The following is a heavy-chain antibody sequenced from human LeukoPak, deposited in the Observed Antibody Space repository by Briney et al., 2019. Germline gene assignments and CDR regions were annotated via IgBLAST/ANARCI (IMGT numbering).Heavy chain of an antibody. D-gene: IGHD6-13*01. Sequence: GASVKVSCKASGYTFTSYDINWVRQATGQGLEWMGWMNPNSGNTGYAQKFQGRVTMTRNTSISTAYMELSSLRSEDTAVYYCARGVSSSWYQKHTDDPYYFDYWGQGTLVTVSS. CDR1: GYTFTSYD. CDR3: ARGVSSSWYQKHTDDPYYFDY. V-gene: IGHV1-8*01. J-gene: IGHJ4*02. CDR2: MNPNSGNT.